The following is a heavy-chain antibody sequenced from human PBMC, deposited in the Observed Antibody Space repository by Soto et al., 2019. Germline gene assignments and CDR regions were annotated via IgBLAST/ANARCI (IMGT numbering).Heavy chain of an antibody. Sequence: GGSLRLSCAASGFMFSAYTMNWVRQAPGKGLEWLSSISDDSSYIDYADSLRGRCTVSRDNARNSLYLQIDSLGVEDTAVYYCATPYYFNQWGPGTMVTVYS. V-gene: IGHV3-21*06. CDR1: GFMFSAYT. J-gene: IGHJ1*01. CDR2: ISDDSSYI. CDR3: ATPYYFNQ. D-gene: IGHD3-16*01.